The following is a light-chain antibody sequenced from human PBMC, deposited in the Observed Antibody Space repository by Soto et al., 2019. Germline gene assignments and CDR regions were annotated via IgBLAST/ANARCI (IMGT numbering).Light chain of an antibody. CDR1: SSAVGVHKF. J-gene: IGLJ3*02. CDR3: CSFSDSDTVL. V-gene: IGLV2-11*01. Sequence: QSVLTQPRSVSGSPGQSVTISCTGTSSAVGVHKFVSWYQLHPGRTPKLIIFDVSKRPSGVPDRFSGSNSGNTASLTISGLQTEDEADYYCCSFSDSDTVLFGGGTKLTV. CDR2: DVS.